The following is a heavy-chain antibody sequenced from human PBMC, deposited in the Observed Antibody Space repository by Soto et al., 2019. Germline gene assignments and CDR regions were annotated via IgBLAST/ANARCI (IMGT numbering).Heavy chain of an antibody. V-gene: IGHV1-2*04. J-gene: IGHJ6*02. CDR1: GYTFTSYA. CDR3: ARAPQKRSGMDV. CDR2: INPNSGGT. Sequence: ASVKVSCKASGYTFTSYAIHWVRQAPGQRLEWMGWINPNSGGTNYAQKFQGWVTMTRDTSISTAYMELSRLRSDDTAVYYCARAPQKRSGMDVWGQGTTVTVSS.